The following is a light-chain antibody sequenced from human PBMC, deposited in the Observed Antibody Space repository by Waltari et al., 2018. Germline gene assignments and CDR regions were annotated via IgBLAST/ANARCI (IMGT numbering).Light chain of an antibody. CDR3: SSITGSSTWV. Sequence: HSALTQPPSVSGSPGHPVTLSCTGTSDDIASYNRVSWYQQPPGTTPRPIISEVTYWPPGFPDRFSGSKSGNTASLTISALQAQDEADYYCSSITGSSTWVFGGGTKLTVL. V-gene: IGLV2-18*02. CDR1: SDDIASYNR. J-gene: IGLJ3*02. CDR2: EVT.